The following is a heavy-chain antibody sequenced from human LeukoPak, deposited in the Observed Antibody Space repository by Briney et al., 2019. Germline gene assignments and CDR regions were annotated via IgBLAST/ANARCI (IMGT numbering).Heavy chain of an antibody. V-gene: IGHV4-30-4*08. Sequence: SETLSLXCTVSGGSISSGDYYWSWIRQPPEKGLEWIGYIYYSGSTYYNPSLKSRVTISVDTSKNQFSLKLSSVTAADTAVYYCAREGLEPLPYYFDYWGQGTLVTVSS. J-gene: IGHJ4*02. D-gene: IGHD1-1*01. CDR2: IYYSGST. CDR1: GGSISSGDYY. CDR3: AREGLEPLPYYFDY.